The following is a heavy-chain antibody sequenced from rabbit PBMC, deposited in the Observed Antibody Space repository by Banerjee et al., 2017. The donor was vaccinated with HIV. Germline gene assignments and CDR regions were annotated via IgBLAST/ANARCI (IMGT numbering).Heavy chain of an antibody. J-gene: IGHJ4*01. Sequence: QEQLVESGGDLVKPEGSLTLTCTASGFSFSSSYWICWVRQAPGKGLEWIACIYAGSSGSTYYASWAKGRFTISKTSSTTVTLQMTSLTAADTATYFCARDIDGGSYAAFNLWGPGTLVTVS. CDR1: GFSFSSSYW. CDR3: ARDIDGGSYAAFNL. D-gene: IGHD3-3*01. CDR2: IYAGSSGST. V-gene: IGHV1S45*01.